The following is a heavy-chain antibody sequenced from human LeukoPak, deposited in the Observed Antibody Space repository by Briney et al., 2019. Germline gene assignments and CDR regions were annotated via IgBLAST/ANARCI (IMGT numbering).Heavy chain of an antibody. V-gene: IGHV3-21*01. J-gene: IGHJ6*02. CDR1: GFTFSSYS. Sequence: PGGSLRLSCAASGFTFSSYSMNWVRQAPGKGLEWVSSISSSSSYIYYADSVKGRFTISRDNAKNSLYLQMNSLRAEDAAVYYCARDDGPYGMDVWGQGTTVTVSS. CDR2: ISSSSSYI. CDR3: ARDDGPYGMDV.